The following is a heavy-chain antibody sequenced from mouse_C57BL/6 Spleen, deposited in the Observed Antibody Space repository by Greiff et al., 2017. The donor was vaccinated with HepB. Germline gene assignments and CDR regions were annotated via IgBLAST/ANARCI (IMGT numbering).Heavy chain of an antibody. CDR2: ISYSGST. J-gene: IGHJ4*01. V-gene: IGHV3-1*01. CDR3: ARGGYSNPYAMDY. CDR1: GYSITSGYD. Sequence: DVQLQESGPGMVKPSQSLSLTCTVTGYSITSGYDWHWIRHFPGNKLEWMGYISYSGSTNYNPSLKSRISITHDTSKNHFFLKLNSVTTEDTATYYCARGGYSNPYAMDYWGQGTSVTVSS. D-gene: IGHD2-5*01.